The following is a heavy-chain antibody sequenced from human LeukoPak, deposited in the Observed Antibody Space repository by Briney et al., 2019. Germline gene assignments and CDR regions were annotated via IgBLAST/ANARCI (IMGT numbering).Heavy chain of an antibody. Sequence: SETLSLTCAVYGGSFSGYYWSWIRQPPGKGLEWIGEINHSGSTNYNPSLKSRVTISVDTSKNQFSLKLSSVTAADTAVYYCARRLPPLYSSSWYYFDYWGQGTLVTVSS. CDR3: ARRLPPLYSSSWYYFDY. J-gene: IGHJ4*02. CDR1: GGSFSGYY. D-gene: IGHD6-13*01. V-gene: IGHV4-34*01. CDR2: INHSGST.